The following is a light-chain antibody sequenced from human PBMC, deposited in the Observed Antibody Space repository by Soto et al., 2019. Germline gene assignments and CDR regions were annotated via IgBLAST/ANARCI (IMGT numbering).Light chain of an antibody. J-gene: IGKJ1*01. CDR1: QSVSNNY. CDR3: QQYGSSGT. CDR2: GAS. V-gene: IGKV3-20*01. Sequence: EIVLPQSPGNLSLSPWERATLSCRASQSVSNNYLAWYQQKPGQAPRLLIYGASNRATGIPDRFSGSGSGTDFTLTISRLEPEDFAVYYCQQYGSSGTFGQGTKVDI.